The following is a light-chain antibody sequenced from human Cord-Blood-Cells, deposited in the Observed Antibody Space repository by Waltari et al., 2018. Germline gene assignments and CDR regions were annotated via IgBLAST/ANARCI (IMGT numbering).Light chain of an antibody. CDR1: SSDVGSYNL. CDR2: EGS. CDR3: CSYAGSRV. V-gene: IGLV2-23*01. J-gene: IGLJ1*01. Sequence: QSALTQPASVSGSPGQSITISCTGTSSDVGSYNLVSWYQQHPGKAPKLMIYEGSKPPSGVSNRFSGSKSGNTASLTISGLQAEDEADYYCCSYAGSRVFGTGTKVTVL.